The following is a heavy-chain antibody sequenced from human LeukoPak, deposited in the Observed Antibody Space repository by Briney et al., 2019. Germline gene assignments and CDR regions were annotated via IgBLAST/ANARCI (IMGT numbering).Heavy chain of an antibody. Sequence: GESLRLSCETSGFTFSTYWMTWVRQAPGKGLEWVANINQGGSETHYVDSVKGRFTISRDNAKASLDLQLNSLRVEDTAVYYCARARRPYYDFWGGYSYYFDYWGQGTLVAVSS. CDR3: ARARRPYYDFWGGYSYYFDY. CDR1: GFTFSTYW. CDR2: INQGGSET. V-gene: IGHV3-7*03. J-gene: IGHJ4*02. D-gene: IGHD3-3*01.